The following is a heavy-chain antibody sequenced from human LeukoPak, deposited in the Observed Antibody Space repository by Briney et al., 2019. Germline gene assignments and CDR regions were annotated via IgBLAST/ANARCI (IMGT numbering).Heavy chain of an antibody. V-gene: IGHV3-23*01. CDR3: VKFRGIQHYNYHMDV. D-gene: IGHD3-10*01. CDR2: LTGSGGNT. J-gene: IGHJ6*03. CDR1: GFTFSSYA. Sequence: PGGSLGLSCAASGFTFSSYAMSWVRQAPGKGLEWVSGLTGSGGNTYYADSVKGRFTISRDNSKNTLSLQMNSLRAEDAAVYYCVKFRGIQHYNYHMDVWGKGTTVTASS.